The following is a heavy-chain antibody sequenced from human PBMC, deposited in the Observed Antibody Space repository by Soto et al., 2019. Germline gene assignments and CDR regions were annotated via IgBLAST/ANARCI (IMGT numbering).Heavy chain of an antibody. CDR1: GVSISSHDW. J-gene: IGHJ4*02. D-gene: IGHD6-13*01. Sequence: QVQLQESGPGLVKPSGTLSLTCAVSGVSISSHDWWTWVRQPPGKGLEWIGESHQSGNTNYNSSLESRVTISVDKPKNQFSLKLTSVTLADTAVYYCATRDSSRFNWGQGTRLTVSS. CDR2: SHQSGNT. CDR3: ATRDSSRFN. V-gene: IGHV4-4*02.